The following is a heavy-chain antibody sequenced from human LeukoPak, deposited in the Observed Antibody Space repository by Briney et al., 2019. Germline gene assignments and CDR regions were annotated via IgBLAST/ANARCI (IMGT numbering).Heavy chain of an antibody. CDR2: IGTSSSTI. CDR3: ARHDYGGNSGDY. CDR1: GFTFSSYS. V-gene: IGHV3-48*02. D-gene: IGHD4-23*01. Sequence: GGSLRLSCAASGFTFSSYSMNWVRQAPGKGLEWVSYIGTSSSTIYYADSVKGRFTISRDNAKNSLYLQMNSLRDEDTAVYYCARHDYGGNSGDYWGQGTLVTVSS. J-gene: IGHJ4*02.